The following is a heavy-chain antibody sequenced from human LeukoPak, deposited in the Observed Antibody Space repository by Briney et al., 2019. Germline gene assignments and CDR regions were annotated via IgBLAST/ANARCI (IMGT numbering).Heavy chain of an antibody. CDR2: IGTSSSTI. CDR3: ARHDYGGNSGDY. CDR1: GFTFSSYS. V-gene: IGHV3-48*02. D-gene: IGHD4-23*01. Sequence: GGSLRLSCAASGFTFSSYSMNWVRQAPGKGLEWVSYIGTSSSTIYYADSVKGRFTISRDNAKNSLYLQMNSLRDEDTAVYYCARHDYGGNSGDYWGQGTLVTVSS. J-gene: IGHJ4*02.